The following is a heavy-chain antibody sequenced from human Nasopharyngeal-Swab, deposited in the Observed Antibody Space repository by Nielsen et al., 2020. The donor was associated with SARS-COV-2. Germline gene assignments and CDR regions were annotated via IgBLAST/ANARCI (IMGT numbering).Heavy chain of an antibody. CDR3: FIGHYMDS. J-gene: IGHJ6*03. CDR2: IKEDGNEQ. V-gene: IGHV3-7*01. Sequence: GGSLRLFCAASGFTFSAFWMSWVRQAPGRGLEWVANIKEDGNEQYYADSVKGRFTISRDNGKNSLFLEMNSLRAEDTAIYYCFIGHYMDSWGKGTAVIVSS. CDR1: GFTFSAFW.